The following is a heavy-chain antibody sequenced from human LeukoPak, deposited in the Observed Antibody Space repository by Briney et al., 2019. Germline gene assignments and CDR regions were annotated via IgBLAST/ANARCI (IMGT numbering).Heavy chain of an antibody. CDR2: IYSGGST. V-gene: IGHV3-53*01. D-gene: IGHD6-13*01. CDR1: GFTVSSNY. J-gene: IGHJ4*02. CDR3: ARIPNIAAAATSFDY. Sequence: GGSLRLSCAASGFTVSSNYMSWVRQAPGKGLEWVSVIYSGGSTYYADSVKGRFTISRDNAKNSLYLQMNSLRAEDTAVYYCARIPNIAAAATSFDYWGQGTLVTVSS.